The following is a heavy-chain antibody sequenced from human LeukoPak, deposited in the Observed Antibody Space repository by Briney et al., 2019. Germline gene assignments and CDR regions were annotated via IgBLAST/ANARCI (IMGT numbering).Heavy chain of an antibody. D-gene: IGHD3-10*01. V-gene: IGHV1-8*01. CDR1: GYSFTSYD. CDR3: AAHTYYYTSGSFGH. Sequence: ASVKVSCKASGYSFTSYDINWVRQATGQGPEWIGWMNPSSGNTGYAQRFQGRVTMTRDTSTSTAYLELSSLTSDSTAVYYCAAHTYYYTSGSFGHWGQGTLVTVSS. J-gene: IGHJ4*02. CDR2: MNPSSGNT.